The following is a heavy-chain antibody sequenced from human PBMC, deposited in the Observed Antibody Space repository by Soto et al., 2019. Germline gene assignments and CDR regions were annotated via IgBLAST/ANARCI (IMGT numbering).Heavy chain of an antibody. V-gene: IGHV1-2*04. CDR3: ARSTVDTAGYYYYYMDV. J-gene: IGHJ6*03. CDR1: GYTFTSYA. CDR2: INPNSGNT. Sequence: ASVKVSCEASGYTFTSYAMHCVRQAPGQRLEWMGWINPNSGNTNYAQKFQGWVTMTRDTSISTAYMELNRLRSDDTAVYYCARSTVDTAGYYYYYMDVWGKGTTVTVSS. D-gene: IGHD5-18*01.